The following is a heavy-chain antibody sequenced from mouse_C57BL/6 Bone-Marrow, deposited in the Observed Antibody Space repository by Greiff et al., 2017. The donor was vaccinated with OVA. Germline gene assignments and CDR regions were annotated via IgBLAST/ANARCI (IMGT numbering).Heavy chain of an antibody. J-gene: IGHJ2*01. Sequence: EVQLQQSGPGLVKPSQSLSLTCSVTGYSITSGYYWNWIRQFPGNKLEWMGYISYDGSNNYNPSLKNRISITRDTSKNQFFLKLNSVTTEDTATYYCARGGGDCYYWGQGTTLTVSS. CDR1: GYSITSGYY. V-gene: IGHV3-6*01. CDR3: ARGGGDCYY. D-gene: IGHD3-3*01. CDR2: ISYDGSN.